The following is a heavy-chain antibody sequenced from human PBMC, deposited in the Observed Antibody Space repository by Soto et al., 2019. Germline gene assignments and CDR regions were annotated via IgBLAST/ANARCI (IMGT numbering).Heavy chain of an antibody. CDR1: GGTFSSYA. CDR3: TRAFEKGGWLQRGGGFDH. V-gene: IGHV1-69*01. CDR2: IIPIFVTA. J-gene: IGHJ5*02. Sequence: QVQLVQSWAEVKKPGSSVNVSCKASGGTFSSYAISWVRQAPGQGLEWMGGIIPIFVTANYAQKFQGRITITAVESTSTAYMELSSLRSEDTAMYYCTRAFEKGGWLQRGGGFDHWGQGSLDTVSS. D-gene: IGHD5-12*01.